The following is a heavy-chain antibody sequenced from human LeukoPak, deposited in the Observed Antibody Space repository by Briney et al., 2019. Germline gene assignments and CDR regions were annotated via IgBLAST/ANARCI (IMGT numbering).Heavy chain of an antibody. J-gene: IGHJ6*02. V-gene: IGHV5-51*01. CDR2: IYPGDSDT. CDR3: ARHLYSGYDLIGMDV. Sequence: GESLKISCKGSGYRFTSYWIGWVRQMPGKGLEWMGIIYPGDSDTRYSPSFQGQVTISADKSISTAYLQWSSLKASDTAMYYCARHLYSGYDLIGMDVWGQGTTVTVSS. CDR1: GYRFTSYW. D-gene: IGHD5-12*01.